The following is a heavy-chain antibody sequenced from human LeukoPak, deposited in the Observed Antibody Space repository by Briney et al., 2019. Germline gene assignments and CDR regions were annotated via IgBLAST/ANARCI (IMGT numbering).Heavy chain of an antibody. J-gene: IGHJ4*02. Sequence: SGPTLVNPTQTLTLTCTFSGFSLSTSGVGVGWIRQPPGKALEWLALIYWDDDKRYSPSLKSRLTITKDTSKNQVVLTMTNVDPVDTATYYCAHTEEKLRYFDWLDYWGQGTLVTVSS. D-gene: IGHD3-9*01. V-gene: IGHV2-5*02. CDR1: GFSLSTSGVG. CDR3: AHTEEKLRYFDWLDY. CDR2: IYWDDDK.